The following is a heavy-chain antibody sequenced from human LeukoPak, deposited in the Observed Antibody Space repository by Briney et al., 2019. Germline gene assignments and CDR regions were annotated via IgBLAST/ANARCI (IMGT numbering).Heavy chain of an antibody. D-gene: IGHD2-21*02. J-gene: IGHJ4*02. CDR2: MNPNSGNT. CDR3: ARARRDLGAFDY. Sequence: ASVKVSCKASGYTFTSYDINWVRQATGQGLEWMGWMNPNSGNTGYAQKFQGRVTMTRNTSISTAYMELSSLRSGDTAVYYCARARRDLGAFDYWGQGTLVTVSS. CDR1: GYTFTSYD. V-gene: IGHV1-8*01.